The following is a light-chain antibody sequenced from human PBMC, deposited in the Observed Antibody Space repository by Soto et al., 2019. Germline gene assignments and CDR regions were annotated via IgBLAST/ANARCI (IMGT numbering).Light chain of an antibody. CDR3: QQHINWPLT. Sequence: EIVLTQSPATLSLSPGERATLSCRASQTVSSSLAWYQQKPGHAPRLLIYEASNRATGIPARFSGSGSGADFTLTISSLEPEDFALYYCQQHINWPLTFGGGTKVDIK. CDR1: QTVSSS. CDR2: EAS. J-gene: IGKJ4*01. V-gene: IGKV3-11*01.